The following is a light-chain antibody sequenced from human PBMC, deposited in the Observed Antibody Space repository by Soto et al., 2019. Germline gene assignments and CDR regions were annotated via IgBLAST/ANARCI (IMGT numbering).Light chain of an antibody. CDR3: QQYGHWPPYT. CDR1: RSVRSN. J-gene: IGKJ2*01. Sequence: ETAMTQTPHTLSLSPGETATLSCRASRSVRSNLAWYQQKPGRAPRLLMYGAANRVTGVPARFSGSGSGTDFTLTISSVQSEDFAIYYCQQYGHWPPYTFGQGTKVDIK. V-gene: IGKV3-15*01. CDR2: GAA.